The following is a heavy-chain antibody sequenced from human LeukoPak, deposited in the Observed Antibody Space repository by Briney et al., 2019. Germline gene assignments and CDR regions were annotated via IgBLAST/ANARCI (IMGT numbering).Heavy chain of an antibody. V-gene: IGHV6-1*01. CDR3: ARDLGYFDY. CDR1: GDSVSSNIAA. J-gene: IGHJ4*02. CDR2: TYYRSKWHN. Sequence: SQTLSLTCAISGDSVSSNIAAWNWIRQSPSRGLEWLGRTYYRSKWHNEFALSVRGRITVNPDTSKNQFSLQLNSVTPEDTALYYCARDLGYFDYWDQGILVTVSS. D-gene: IGHD7-27*01.